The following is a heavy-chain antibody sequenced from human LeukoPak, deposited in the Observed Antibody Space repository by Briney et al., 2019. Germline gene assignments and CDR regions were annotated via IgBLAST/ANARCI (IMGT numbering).Heavy chain of an antibody. J-gene: IGHJ5*02. V-gene: IGHV1-2*02. CDR2: INPNSGGT. Sequence: ASVKVSCKVSGYTLSELFMHWVRQAPGQGLEWMGWINPNSGGTNYAQKFQGRVTMTRDTSISTAYMELSRLRSDDTAVYYCASAVTTDNWFDPWGQGTLVTVSS. CDR3: ASAVTTDNWFDP. CDR1: GYTLSELF. D-gene: IGHD4-11*01.